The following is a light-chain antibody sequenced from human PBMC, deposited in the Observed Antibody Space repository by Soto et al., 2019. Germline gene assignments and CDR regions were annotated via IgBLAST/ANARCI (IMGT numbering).Light chain of an antibody. V-gene: IGKV1-16*02. J-gene: IGKJ5*01. CDR3: QSYNIYPPIT. CDR2: AAS. Sequence: DIQMTQSPSSLSAYVGDRVTITCRASQGISNELAWIQQKPGKAPQYLIYAASSLQSGVPSKFSGSGSGTDFTLTISSLQPDGCSSYYCQSYNIYPPITFGQGTRLEIK. CDR1: QGISNE.